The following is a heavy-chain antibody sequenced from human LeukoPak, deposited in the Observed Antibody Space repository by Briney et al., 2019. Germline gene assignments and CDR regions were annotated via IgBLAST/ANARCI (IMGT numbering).Heavy chain of an antibody. CDR1: GYTFTAYY. CDR3: AREYSSSGFDY. V-gene: IGHV1-2*06. Sequence: ASVKVSCKASGYTFTAYYMHWVRQAPGHGLEWMGRINPNSGDTIYAQKFQGRVTMTRDTSISTAYMELSRLTSDDTAVYSCAREYSSSGFDYWGQGTLVTVSS. J-gene: IGHJ4*02. CDR2: INPNSGDT. D-gene: IGHD6-6*01.